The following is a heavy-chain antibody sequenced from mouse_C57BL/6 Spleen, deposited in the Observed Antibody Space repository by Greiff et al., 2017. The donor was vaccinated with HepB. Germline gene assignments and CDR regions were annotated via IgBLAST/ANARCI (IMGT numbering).Heavy chain of an antibody. CDR2: IYPGSGST. V-gene: IGHV1-55*01. CDR3: ARYYYDYDTVLDY. Sequence: QVQLQQPGAELVKPGASVKMSCKASGYTFTSYWITWVKQRPGQGLEWIGDIYPGSGSTNYNEKFKGKATLTVDTSSSTAYMQLSSLTSEDSAVYYCARYYYDYDTVLDYWGQGTTLTVSS. J-gene: IGHJ2*01. D-gene: IGHD2-4*01. CDR1: GYTFTSYW.